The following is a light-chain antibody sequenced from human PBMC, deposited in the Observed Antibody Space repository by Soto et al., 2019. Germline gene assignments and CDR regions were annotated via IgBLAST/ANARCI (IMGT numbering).Light chain of an antibody. V-gene: IGKV3-20*01. CDR1: QSVSSSY. Sequence: EIVLTQSPATLSLSPGDRATLSCRASQSVSSSYLAWYQQRPGQAPRLLIYGASSRATDIPDRFSGSGSGTDFTLTISRLEPEDFALYSCQHYDISAVTVGQGTKVDI. CDR3: QHYDISAVT. J-gene: IGKJ1*01. CDR2: GAS.